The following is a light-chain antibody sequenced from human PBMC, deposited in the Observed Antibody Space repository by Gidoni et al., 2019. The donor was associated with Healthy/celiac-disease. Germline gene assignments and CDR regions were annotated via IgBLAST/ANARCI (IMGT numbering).Light chain of an antibody. CDR3: QQRSNWPPRT. Sequence: EIVFTPSPATLSFSPGERATLSCRASQSVSSYLAWYQQKPGQAPRLLIYVASSRATGIPARFSGSGSGTDFTLTISRLEPEDFAVYYCQQRSNWPPRTFGGGTKVEIK. V-gene: IGKV3-11*01. CDR1: QSVSSY. J-gene: IGKJ4*02. CDR2: VAS.